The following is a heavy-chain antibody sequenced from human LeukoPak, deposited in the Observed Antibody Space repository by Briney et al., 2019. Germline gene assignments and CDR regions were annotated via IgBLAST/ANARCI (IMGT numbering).Heavy chain of an antibody. V-gene: IGHV3-30*18. CDR2: IPYVGSNK. CDR1: GFTFSIYG. Sequence: GGSMILSCAASGFTFSIYGMHWVRQAPGRGLEWVAVIPYVGSNKYYADSVKGRSSLSRDNSKNTLYLQMNSLRAEDTAVYYCAKVKTVTTRYYDGYGMDAWGQGATVTVSS. D-gene: IGHD1-7*01. CDR3: AKVKTVTTRYYDGYGMDA. J-gene: IGHJ6*02.